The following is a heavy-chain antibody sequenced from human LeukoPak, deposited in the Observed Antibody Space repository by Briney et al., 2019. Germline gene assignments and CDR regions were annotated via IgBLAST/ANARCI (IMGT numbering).Heavy chain of an antibody. Sequence: GGSLRLSCAASGFTFSSYGMHWVRQAPGKGLEWVAVISYDGSNKYYADSVKGRFTISRDNSKNTLYLQMNSLRTEDTAVYYCVRYSSSLDAFDIWGQGTMVTVSS. J-gene: IGHJ3*02. CDR3: VRYSSSLDAFDI. D-gene: IGHD6-13*01. V-gene: IGHV3-30*03. CDR2: ISYDGSNK. CDR1: GFTFSSYG.